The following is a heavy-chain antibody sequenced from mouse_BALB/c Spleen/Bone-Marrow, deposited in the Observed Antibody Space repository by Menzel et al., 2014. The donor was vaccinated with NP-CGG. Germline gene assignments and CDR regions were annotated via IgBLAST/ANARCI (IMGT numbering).Heavy chain of an antibody. CDR3: ARVTSSAVGAMDY. D-gene: IGHD3-2*02. V-gene: IGHV2-9*02. CDR1: GFSLTNYG. Sequence: VQLQESGPGLVAPSQSQSITCTVSGFSLTNYGVHWVRQPPGKGLEWLGVIWAGGSTNYNSALMSRLSISKDNSKSQVFLKMISLQTDDTAMYYCARVTSSAVGAMDYWGQGTSVTVSS. J-gene: IGHJ4*01. CDR2: IWAGGST.